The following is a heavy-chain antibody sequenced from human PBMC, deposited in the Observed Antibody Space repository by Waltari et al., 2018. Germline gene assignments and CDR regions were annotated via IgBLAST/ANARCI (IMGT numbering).Heavy chain of an antibody. CDR3: ARSKVNCSSTSCYTGDWFDP. CDR1: GGTFSSYA. J-gene: IGHJ5*02. CDR2: IIPILGIA. Sequence: QVQLVQSGAEVKKPGSSVKVSCKASGGTFSSYAISWVRPAPGQGLEWMGRIIPILGIANYAQKFQGRVTITADKSTSTAYMELSSLRSEDTAVYYCARSKVNCSSTSCYTGDWFDPWGQGTLVTVSS. V-gene: IGHV1-69*09. D-gene: IGHD2-2*02.